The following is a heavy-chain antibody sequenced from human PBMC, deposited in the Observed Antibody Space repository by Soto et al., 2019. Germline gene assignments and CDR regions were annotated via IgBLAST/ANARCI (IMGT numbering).Heavy chain of an antibody. CDR2: ISYDGSNK. CDR3: TKNYASIFRYFDY. D-gene: IGHD1-7*01. CDR1: GFTFSSYA. J-gene: IGHJ4*02. Sequence: GGSLRLSCAASGFTFSSYAMHWVRQAPGKGLEWVAVISYDGSNKYYADSVKGRFTISRDNSKNTLYLQMNSLRAEDTAVYYCTKNYASIFRYFDYWGQGTLVTVSS. V-gene: IGHV3-30*04.